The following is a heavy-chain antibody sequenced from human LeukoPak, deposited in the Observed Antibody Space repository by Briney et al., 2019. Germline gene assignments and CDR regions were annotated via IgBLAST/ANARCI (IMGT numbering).Heavy chain of an antibody. V-gene: IGHV3-49*04. CDR2: IRSKAYGETA. CDR1: GFTFDDYG. J-gene: IGHJ4*02. CDR3: TRDRGAYNLYDY. Sequence: GGSLRLSCAASGFTFDDYGMSWVRQAPGKGLEWAGFIRSKAYGETADYAASVKGRFTISRDDPKAIAYLQMNSLKTEDTAVYHCTRDRGAYNLYDYWGQGTLVTVSS. D-gene: IGHD1-1*01.